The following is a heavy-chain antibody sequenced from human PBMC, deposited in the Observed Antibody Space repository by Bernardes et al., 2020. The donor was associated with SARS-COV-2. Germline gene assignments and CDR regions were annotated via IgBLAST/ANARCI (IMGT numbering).Heavy chain of an antibody. D-gene: IGHD3-3*01. J-gene: IGHJ4*02. CDR3: ARDPDRSITIFGVVIIGPSALDY. Sequence: ASVKVSCKASGYTFTSYGISWVRQAPGQGLEWMGWISAYNGNTNYAQKLQGRVTMTTDTSTSTAYMELRSLRSDDTAVYYCARDPDRSITIFGVVIIGPSALDYWGQGTLVTVSS. V-gene: IGHV1-18*04. CDR2: ISAYNGNT. CDR1: GYTFTSYG.